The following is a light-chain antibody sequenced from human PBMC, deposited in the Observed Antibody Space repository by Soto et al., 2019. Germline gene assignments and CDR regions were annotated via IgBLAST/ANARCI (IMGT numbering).Light chain of an antibody. CDR1: QSVSSW. J-gene: IGKJ1*01. Sequence: DIQMTQSPSTLSASVGDRVTITCRASQSVSSWLAWYQQRPGKAPKLLIYDASSLESGVPSRFSGSGSGTEFTLPISSLQPDDFATYYCQQYHSFSPTFGQGTKVEIK. CDR3: QQYHSFSPT. V-gene: IGKV1-5*01. CDR2: DAS.